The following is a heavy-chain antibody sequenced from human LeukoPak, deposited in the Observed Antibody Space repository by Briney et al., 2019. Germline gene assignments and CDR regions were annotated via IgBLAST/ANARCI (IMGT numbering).Heavy chain of an antibody. J-gene: IGHJ3*02. V-gene: IGHV4-61*02. Sequence: SETLSLTCTVSGCSISSGSYYWSWIGQPAGKGLEWIGRIYTSGNTNYNPSLKSRVTISVDTSKNQFSLKLSSVTAADTAVYYCARGPYYYGGSAFDTWGQGTMVTVSS. D-gene: IGHD3-10*01. CDR2: IYTSGNT. CDR3: ARGPYYYGGSAFDT. CDR1: GCSISSGSYY.